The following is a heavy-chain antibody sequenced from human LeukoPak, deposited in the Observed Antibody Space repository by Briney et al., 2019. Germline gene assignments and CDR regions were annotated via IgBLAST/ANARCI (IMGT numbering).Heavy chain of an antibody. CDR2: ISSSSSTI. D-gene: IGHD6-6*01. V-gene: IGHV3-48*01. Sequence: GGSLRLSCAASGFTFSSYSMNWVRQAPGQGLEWVSYISSSSSTIYYADSVKGRFTISRDNAKNSLYLQMNSLRAEDTAVYYCAPPEYSSSPHWGQGTLVTVSS. CDR3: APPEYSSSPH. J-gene: IGHJ4*02. CDR1: GFTFSSYS.